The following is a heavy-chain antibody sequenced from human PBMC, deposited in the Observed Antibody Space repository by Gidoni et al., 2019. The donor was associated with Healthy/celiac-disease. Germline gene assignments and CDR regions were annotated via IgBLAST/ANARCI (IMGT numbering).Heavy chain of an antibody. Sequence: EVQRVQSVAEGKKPGESRRSSCQVSGDSFTSYWIGGVRQMHGKGLEWIGIIYPGDSDTRYSPSFQGKVTISADKSISTAYLQWSSLKASDTAMYYCARSMTTVLGVDYWGQGTLVTVSS. V-gene: IGHV5-51*03. CDR3: ARSMTTVLGVDY. J-gene: IGHJ4*02. D-gene: IGHD4-4*01. CDR2: IYPGDSDT. CDR1: GDSFTSYW.